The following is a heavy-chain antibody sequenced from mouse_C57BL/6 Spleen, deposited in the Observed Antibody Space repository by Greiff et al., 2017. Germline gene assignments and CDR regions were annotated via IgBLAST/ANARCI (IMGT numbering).Heavy chain of an antibody. V-gene: IGHV5-16*01. CDR3: AREGGYYDYFDY. Sequence: EVMLVESEGGLVQPGSSMKLSCTASGFTFSDYYMAWVRQVPEKGLEWVANINYDGSSTYYLDSLKSRFIISRDNEKNILYLQMSSLKSEDTATYYCAREGGYYDYFDYWGQGTTLTVSS. CDR2: INYDGSST. J-gene: IGHJ2*01. CDR1: GFTFSDYY. D-gene: IGHD2-3*01.